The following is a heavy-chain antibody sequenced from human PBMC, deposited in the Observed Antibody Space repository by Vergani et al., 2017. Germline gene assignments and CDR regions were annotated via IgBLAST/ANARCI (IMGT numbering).Heavy chain of an antibody. CDR3: ARDPRGYGGDPEDYYYGMDV. Sequence: QVQLVQSGAEVKKPGASVKVSCKASGYTFTSYAMDWVRQAPGQRLEWMGWSNAGNGNTKYSQEFQGRVTITRDTSASTGYMELSSLRSEDMAVYYCARDPRGYGGDPEDYYYGMDVWGQGTTVTVSS. D-gene: IGHD2-21*02. CDR1: GYTFTSYA. V-gene: IGHV1-3*02. CDR2: SNAGNGNT. J-gene: IGHJ6*02.